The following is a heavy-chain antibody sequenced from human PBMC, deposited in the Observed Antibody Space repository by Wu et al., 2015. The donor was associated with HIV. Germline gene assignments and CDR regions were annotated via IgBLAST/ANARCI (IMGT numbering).Heavy chain of an antibody. Sequence: QVQLVQSGAEVKKPGASVKVSCKASGYTFTSYAISWVRQAPGQGLEWMGRIIPIFGTANYAQKFQGRVTITADESTSTAYMELSSLRSEDTAVYYCASRVVXATRYYYGMDVWGQGTTVTVSS. J-gene: IGHJ6*02. V-gene: IGHV1-69*13. CDR3: ASRVVXATRYYYGMDV. CDR1: GYTFTSYA. CDR2: IIPIFGTA. D-gene: IGHD2-15*01.